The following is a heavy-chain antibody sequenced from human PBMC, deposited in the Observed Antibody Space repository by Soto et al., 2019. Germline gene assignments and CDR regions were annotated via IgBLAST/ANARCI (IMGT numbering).Heavy chain of an antibody. Sequence: QVQLVQSGAEVKRPGASVRIPCKASGYTFTTYYIHWVRQAPGQGLEWMGIIDPSGGAPTYAQNFQGRITMTRDTSANVFYLTLSSLRSDDTAVYYCARVPYDTTAYYAFWGQGTLVTVSS. CDR1: GYTFTTYY. CDR2: IDPSGGAP. V-gene: IGHV1-46*01. D-gene: IGHD3-22*01. J-gene: IGHJ4*02. CDR3: ARVPYDTTAYYAF.